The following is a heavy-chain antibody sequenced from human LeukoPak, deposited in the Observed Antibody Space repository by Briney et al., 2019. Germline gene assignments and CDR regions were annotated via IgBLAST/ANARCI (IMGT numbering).Heavy chain of an antibody. D-gene: IGHD4-11*01. J-gene: IGHJ4*02. CDR3: ARGIPPYSNYPFDY. CDR1: GGSNSSYY. CDR2: IYHSGST. V-gene: IGHV4-59*01. Sequence: SETLSLTCTASGGSNSSYYWSWIRQPPGKELEWIGYIYHSGSTNYNPSLKSRVTISVDTSKNRFSLRLSSVTAADTAVYYCARGIPPYSNYPFDYWGQGMLVTVSS.